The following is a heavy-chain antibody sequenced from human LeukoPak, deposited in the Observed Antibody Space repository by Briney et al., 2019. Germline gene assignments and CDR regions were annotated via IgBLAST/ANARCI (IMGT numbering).Heavy chain of an antibody. J-gene: IGHJ4*02. CDR2: INGIGSSS. CDR3: ARTSPTSHFDF. D-gene: IGHD3-16*01. V-gene: IGHV3-74*01. Sequence: GGSLRLSCTASGFTFTTYWMHWVRQAPGKGLVWVSRINGIGSSSNYADSVKGRFTISRDNARNTLYLQMNSLRAEDTALYYCARTSPTSHFDFWGQGTLVTVSS. CDR1: GFTFTTYW.